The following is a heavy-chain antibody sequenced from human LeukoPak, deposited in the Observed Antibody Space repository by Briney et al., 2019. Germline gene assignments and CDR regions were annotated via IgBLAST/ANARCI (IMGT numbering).Heavy chain of an antibody. V-gene: IGHV4-39*07. CDR3: ARDPTPYDFWSGYLDY. CDR2: IYYSGST. J-gene: IGHJ4*02. Sequence: SETLSLTCTVSGGSISSSSYYWGWIRQPPGKGLEWIGSIYYSGSTYYNPSLKSRVTISVDTSKNQFSLKLSSVTAADTAVYYCARDPTPYDFWSGYLDYWGQGTLVTVSS. D-gene: IGHD3-3*01. CDR1: GGSISSSSYY.